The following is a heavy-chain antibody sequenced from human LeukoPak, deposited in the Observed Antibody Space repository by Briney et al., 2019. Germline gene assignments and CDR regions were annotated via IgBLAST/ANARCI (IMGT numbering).Heavy chain of an antibody. D-gene: IGHD1-26*01. J-gene: IGHJ4*02. CDR3: TRSQWEVPFDY. Sequence: GGSLRLSCAASRFTFSSYEMNWVRQAPGKGLEWVSFISSSGSTIYYADSVKARFTISRDNAKNSLYLQMNSLRAEDTAVYYCTRSQWEVPFDYWGQGTLVTVSS. CDR2: ISSSGSTI. V-gene: IGHV3-48*03. CDR1: RFTFSSYE.